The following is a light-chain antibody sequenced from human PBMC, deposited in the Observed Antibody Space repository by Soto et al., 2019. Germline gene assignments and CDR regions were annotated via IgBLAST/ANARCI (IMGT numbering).Light chain of an antibody. CDR2: DVS. Sequence: QSVLTQPRSVSESPGQSVTISCTGTSSDVGGYNYVSWYQQHPGKAPKLMIYDVSKRPSGVPDRFSGSKSGNTASLTISGLQAEDEADYYCCSYAGSYTVFGGGTKLTVL. CDR1: SSDVGGYNY. CDR3: CSYAGSYTV. V-gene: IGLV2-11*01. J-gene: IGLJ3*02.